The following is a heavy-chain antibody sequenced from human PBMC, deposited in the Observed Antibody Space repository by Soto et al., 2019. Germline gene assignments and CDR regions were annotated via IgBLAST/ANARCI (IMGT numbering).Heavy chain of an antibody. CDR2: IYYSGIT. J-gene: IGHJ4*02. CDR3: ARVSRDDYNPRPDYIDY. D-gene: IGHD4-4*01. V-gene: IGHV4-59*01. Sequence: QVQLQESGPGLVKPSETLSLTCTVSGGSISNYYWSWIRQPPGKGLEWIGYIYYSGITNYSPSLKSRVTISVDTSKNQFSLKLSSVTAADTAVYYCARVSRDDYNPRPDYIDYWGQGTLVTVSS. CDR1: GGSISNYY.